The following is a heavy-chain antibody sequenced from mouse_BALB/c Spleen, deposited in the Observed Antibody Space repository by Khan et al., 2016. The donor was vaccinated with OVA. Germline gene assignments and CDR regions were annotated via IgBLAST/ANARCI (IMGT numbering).Heavy chain of an antibody. J-gene: IGHJ3*01. CDR1: GYTFSSYW. CDR3: ARGNYYGSSSWFGY. Sequence: QMQLEESGAELMKPGASVKISCKATGYTFSSYWIEWVKQSPGHGLEWIGEILPGSGSNNYNEKFKGKATFTADTSSNTAYMQLSSLTSEDSAVYYCARGNYYGSSSWFGYWGQGTLVTVSA. D-gene: IGHD1-1*01. V-gene: IGHV1-9*01. CDR2: ILPGSGSN.